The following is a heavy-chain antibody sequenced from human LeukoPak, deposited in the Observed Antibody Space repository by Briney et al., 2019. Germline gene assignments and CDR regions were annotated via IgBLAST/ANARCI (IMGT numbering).Heavy chain of an antibody. V-gene: IGHV3-23*01. D-gene: IGHD5-12*01. CDR3: AKESGYDVDFDY. CDR2: LSDMT. CDR1: GFTFSSYA. Sequence: GGSLRLSWAASGFTFSSYALSWVRQPPGKGLEWVSTLSDMTYYADSVKGRFTISRDNSKNTLYLQMNGLRADDTAVYYCAKESGYDVDFDYWGQGTLVTVSS. J-gene: IGHJ4*02.